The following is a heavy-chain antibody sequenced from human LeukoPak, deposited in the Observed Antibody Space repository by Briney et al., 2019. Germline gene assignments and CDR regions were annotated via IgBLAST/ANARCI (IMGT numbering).Heavy chain of an antibody. CDR1: GYTFTSYY. D-gene: IGHD6-13*01. J-gene: IGHJ4*02. CDR2: LNPSPEST. Sequence: ASVKVSCKASGYTFTSYYIHWVRQAPGQGLEWMGVLNPSPESTTYAQKFQGRVTMTSDTSTSTVYMELTSLTSEDTAVYYCARDLMGIAYRGAFYYWGQGTLVTVSS. CDR3: ARDLMGIAYRGAFYY. V-gene: IGHV1-46*01.